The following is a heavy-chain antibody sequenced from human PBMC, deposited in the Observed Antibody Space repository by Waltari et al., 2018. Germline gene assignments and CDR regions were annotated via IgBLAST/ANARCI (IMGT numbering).Heavy chain of an antibody. D-gene: IGHD3-10*01. J-gene: IGHJ5*02. Sequence: QVQLQQWGAGLLKPSETLSLTCAVYGGSFSGYYWSWIRPPPGTGLEGIGEINRSGRTNYNPALKSRGTISVDTSKNQFSLKLSSVTAADTAVYYCARGRGRYYGSGSYPWFDPWGQGTLVTVSS. CDR3: ARGRGRYYGSGSYPWFDP. CDR1: GGSFSGYY. V-gene: IGHV4-34*01. CDR2: INRSGRT.